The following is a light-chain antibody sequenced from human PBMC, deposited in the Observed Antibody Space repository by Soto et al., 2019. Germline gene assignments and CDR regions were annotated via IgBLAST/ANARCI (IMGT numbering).Light chain of an antibody. V-gene: IGKV3-20*01. CDR2: GAS. Sequence: EIVLTQSPGTLSLSPGERATLSCRASQSVSSNYLAWYQQKPGQAPRLLIYGASSRATGIPDRFSGSGSGTDFTLTINRLEPEDFAAYYCQNFGNSPPPFGQGTEVEIK. CDR1: QSVSSNY. CDR3: QNFGNSPPP. J-gene: IGKJ1*01.